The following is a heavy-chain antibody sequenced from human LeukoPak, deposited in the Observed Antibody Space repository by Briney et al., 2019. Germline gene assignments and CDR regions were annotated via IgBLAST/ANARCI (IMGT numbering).Heavy chain of an antibody. D-gene: IGHD2-2*01. V-gene: IGHV1-2*06. CDR1: RSTFTDYY. J-gene: IGHJ6*03. Sequence: ASVKVPCRTSRSTFTDYYMHWVRQAPGQGLEWMGRINPNSGGTNYAQNLQGRVTMTRDTSITTAYMELSRLRSDDTAVYYCARGLPTASYYYMDVWGKGTTVTVSS. CDR2: INPNSGGT. CDR3: ARGLPTASYYYMDV.